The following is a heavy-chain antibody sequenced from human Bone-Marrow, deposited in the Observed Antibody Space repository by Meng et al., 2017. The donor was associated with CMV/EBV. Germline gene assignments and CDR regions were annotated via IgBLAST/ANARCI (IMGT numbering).Heavy chain of an antibody. CDR2: ISSSGSTI. CDR1: GCTFSSYE. CDR3: TRDHTLFGVVDAFDI. V-gene: IGHV3-48*03. Sequence: GGSLRLSCAVSGCTFSSYEMNWVRQAPGKGLEWVSYISSSGSTIYYADSVKGRFTISRDNAKNSLYLRMYSLRADDTAVYYCTRDHTLFGVVDAFDIWGQGTVVTVSS. D-gene: IGHD3-3*01. J-gene: IGHJ3*02.